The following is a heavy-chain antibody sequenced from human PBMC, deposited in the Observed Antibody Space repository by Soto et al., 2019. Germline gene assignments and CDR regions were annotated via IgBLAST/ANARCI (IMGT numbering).Heavy chain of an antibody. CDR1: GYTFTSYD. J-gene: IGHJ6*02. CDR2: MNPNSGNT. D-gene: IGHD7-27*01. Sequence: ASVKVSCKASGYTFTSYDINWVRQATGQGLEWMGWMNPNSGNTGYAQKFQGRVTMTRNTSISTAYMELSSLRSEDTAVYYCARGWGWRDYYYYGMDVWGLGTAVTV. V-gene: IGHV1-8*01. CDR3: ARGWGWRDYYYYGMDV.